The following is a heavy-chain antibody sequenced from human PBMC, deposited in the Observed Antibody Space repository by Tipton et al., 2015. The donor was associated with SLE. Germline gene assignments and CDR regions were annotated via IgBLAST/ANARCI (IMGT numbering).Heavy chain of an antibody. J-gene: IGHJ4*02. CDR1: GGSISRYY. V-gene: IGHV4-4*07. D-gene: IGHD2-2*01. CDR2: IYTGGNT. Sequence: GLVKPSENLSLTCNVSGGSISRYYWGWIRQPAGKGLEWIGRIYTGGNTKYNPSLESRVTLSVDPSKDQFSLRLTSVTAADTAAYYCVVCSPSSCSYFDYWGQGRLVTVSS. CDR3: VVCSPSSCSYFDY.